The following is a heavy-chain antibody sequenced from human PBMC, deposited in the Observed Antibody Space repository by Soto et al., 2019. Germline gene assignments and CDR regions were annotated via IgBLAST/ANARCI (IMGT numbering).Heavy chain of an antibody. D-gene: IGHD5-12*01. CDR1: GFIFSDYD. V-gene: IGHV3-48*03. Sequence: PGGSLRLSCAASGFIFSDYDMNWVRQAPGKGLEWLSYISDSGRIIYNADSVKGRFTISRDNAQNSLYLQMNTLRPEDTAIYYCAREFVATNGMDVWGQGTTVTVSS. CDR3: AREFVATNGMDV. CDR2: ISDSGRII. J-gene: IGHJ6*02.